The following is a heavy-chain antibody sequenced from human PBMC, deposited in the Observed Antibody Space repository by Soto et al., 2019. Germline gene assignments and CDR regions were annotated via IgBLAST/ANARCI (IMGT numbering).Heavy chain of an antibody. Sequence: EVQLVESGGGLVQPGRSLRLSCVGSGFIFEDFAMHWVRQAPGKGLEWVSGISWNSGTIQYADSVKGRFTISRDNAKDSVYLQMNSLRPDDTALYYCAKDARLQEEYFDTWGQGTLVTVSS. V-gene: IGHV3-9*01. CDR2: ISWNSGTI. CDR3: AKDARLQEEYFDT. CDR1: GFIFEDFA. J-gene: IGHJ4*02. D-gene: IGHD4-4*01.